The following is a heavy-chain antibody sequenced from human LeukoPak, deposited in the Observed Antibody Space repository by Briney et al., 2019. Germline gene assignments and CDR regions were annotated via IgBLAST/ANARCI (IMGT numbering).Heavy chain of an antibody. Sequence: GGSLRLSCAVSGFTFSSYWMNWVRQAPGKGLEWVSSISSSSSYIYYADSVKGRFTISRDNAKNSLYLQMNSLRAEDTAVYYCARDFSSQSYYYGSGIPDYWGQGTLVTVSS. CDR2: ISSSSSYI. CDR1: GFTFSSYW. J-gene: IGHJ4*02. V-gene: IGHV3-21*01. CDR3: ARDFSSQSYYYGSGIPDY. D-gene: IGHD3-10*01.